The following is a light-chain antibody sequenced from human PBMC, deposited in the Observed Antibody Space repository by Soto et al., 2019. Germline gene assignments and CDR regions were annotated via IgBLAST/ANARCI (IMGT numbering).Light chain of an antibody. Sequence: QPVLTQSPSASASLGASVKLTCTLRSGHSRYAIAWPQQQPEKGPRYLMKLHSDGSHRKGDGSPDRFSGASSGAERYLTIPIPQAEDEADYYCQTGGTGVVFGGGTQRTVL. CDR1: SGHSRYA. CDR2: LHSDGSH. V-gene: IGLV4-69*02. J-gene: IGLJ2*01. CDR3: QTGGTGVV.